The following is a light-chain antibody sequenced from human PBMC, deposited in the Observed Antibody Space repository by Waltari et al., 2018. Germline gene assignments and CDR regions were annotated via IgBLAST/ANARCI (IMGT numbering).Light chain of an antibody. CDR2: GAS. Sequence: EIVMTQPTVILSVSPGERATSYSRASQSVSSNLVWYQHTPGKAHRLLFYGASTRATGIPDRFSGSGSETEFTLTISSLQSGDFAVYYSQQYNNWPAITFGQGTRLEIK. CDR1: QSVSSN. J-gene: IGKJ5*01. V-gene: IGKV3D-15*01. CDR3: QQYNNWPAIT.